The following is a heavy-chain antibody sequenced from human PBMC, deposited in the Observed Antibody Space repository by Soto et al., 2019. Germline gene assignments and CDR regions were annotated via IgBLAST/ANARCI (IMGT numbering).Heavy chain of an antibody. Sequence: SETLSLTCTVSGGSISSGGYYWSWIRQHPGKGLEWIGYIYYSGSTYYNPSLKSRVTISVDTSKNQFSLKLSSVTAADTAVYYCARDLFGYYDSSGTRGFFDYYGMDVWGQGTTVTVSS. V-gene: IGHV4-31*03. J-gene: IGHJ6*02. D-gene: IGHD3-22*01. CDR3: ARDLFGYYDSSGTRGFFDYYGMDV. CDR2: IYYSGST. CDR1: GGSISSGGYY.